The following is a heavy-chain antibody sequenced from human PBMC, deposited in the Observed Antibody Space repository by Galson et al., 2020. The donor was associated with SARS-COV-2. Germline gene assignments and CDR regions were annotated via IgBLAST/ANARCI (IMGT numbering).Heavy chain of an antibody. CDR2: IYHSGST. V-gene: IGHV4-38-2*02. Sequence: SETLSLTCTVSGYSISSGYFWGWIRQPPGKGLEWMGSIYHSGSTYYNPSLKSRVTRSVDTSKNQFSLKLSSVTAADTAFYYCATYSVVVVAPTPLRSDYWGQGTLVTVSS. D-gene: IGHD2-15*01. J-gene: IGHJ4*02. CDR1: GYSISSGYF. CDR3: ATYSVVVVAPTPLRSDY.